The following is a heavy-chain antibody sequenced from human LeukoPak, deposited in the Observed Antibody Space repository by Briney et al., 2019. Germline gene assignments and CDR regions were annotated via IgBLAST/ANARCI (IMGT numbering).Heavy chain of an antibody. V-gene: IGHV3-9*03. J-gene: IGHJ4*02. Sequence: GRSLRLSCAASGFTFDDYAMHWVRQAPGKGLEWVSGISWNSGSIGYADSVKGRFTISRDNAKNSLYLQMNSLRAEDMALYYCAKDASPSGGKGQSYYFDYWGQGTLVTVSS. D-gene: IGHD2-15*01. CDR3: AKDASPSGGKGQSYYFDY. CDR2: ISWNSGSI. CDR1: GFTFDDYA.